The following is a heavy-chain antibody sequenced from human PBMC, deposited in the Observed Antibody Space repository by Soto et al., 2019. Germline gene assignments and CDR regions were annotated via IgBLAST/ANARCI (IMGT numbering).Heavy chain of an antibody. CDR1: GFTFSNYA. CDR3: ARAIGADFFDY. D-gene: IGHD6-25*01. CDR2: ISDSGVNT. V-gene: IGHV3-23*01. Sequence: LRLSCTASGFTFSNYAMSWVRQAPGMGLEWVSTISDSGVNTFFGDSMKDRFTISRDNSKSTVYLQLNTVRAEDTAIYYCARAIGADFFDYWGQGTLVTVSS. J-gene: IGHJ4*02.